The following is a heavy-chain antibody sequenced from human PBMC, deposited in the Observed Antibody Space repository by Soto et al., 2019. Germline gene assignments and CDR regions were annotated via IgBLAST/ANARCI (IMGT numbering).Heavy chain of an antibody. J-gene: IGHJ4*02. Sequence: QVQLVQSGAEVKKPGASVKVSCKASGYTFTSYAMHWVRQAPGQRLEWMGWINAGNGNTKYSQKFQGSVTITRDTSASTAYMELSSLRSEDTAVYYCARDSLDIVVVPAAHFDYWGQGTLVTVSS. CDR1: GYTFTSYA. D-gene: IGHD2-2*03. CDR3: ARDSLDIVVVPAAHFDY. V-gene: IGHV1-3*01. CDR2: INAGNGNT.